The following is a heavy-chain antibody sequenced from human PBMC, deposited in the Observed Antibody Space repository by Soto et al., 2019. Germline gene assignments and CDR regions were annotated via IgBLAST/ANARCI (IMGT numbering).Heavy chain of an antibody. D-gene: IGHD3-10*01. Sequence: DVQLLESGGGLVQPGGSLRLSCVASGFTFSDFAMTLVRQAPGKGLELVSSIGGGGADTYYADSVKGRFTISRDNSKDTLYLQMNSLRAEDTAVYYCAKDEVPYNGQLDWFDPWGQGTLVTVSS. V-gene: IGHV3-23*01. CDR1: GFTFSDFA. J-gene: IGHJ5*02. CDR2: IGGGGADT. CDR3: AKDEVPYNGQLDWFDP.